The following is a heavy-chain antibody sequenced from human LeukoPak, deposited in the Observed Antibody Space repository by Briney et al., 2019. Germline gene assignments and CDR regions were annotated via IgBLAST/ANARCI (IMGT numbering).Heavy chain of an antibody. CDR3: ARDTAGTDY. Sequence: SETLSLTCTVSGGSISSYYWSWIRQPPGKGLEWIGYIYYSGSTNYNPSLKSRVTISVDTSKNQFSLKLSSVTAADTAVYYCARDTAGTDYWGQGTLVTVSS. V-gene: IGHV4-59*12. J-gene: IGHJ4*02. CDR1: GGSISSYY. D-gene: IGHD1-26*01. CDR2: IYYSGST.